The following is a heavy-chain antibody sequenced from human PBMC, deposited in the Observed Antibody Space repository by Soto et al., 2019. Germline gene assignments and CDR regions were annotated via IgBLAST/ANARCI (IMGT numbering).Heavy chain of an antibody. Sequence: SETLSLTCTVSGGSISSYYWSWIRQPPGKGLEWIGYIYYSGSTNYNPSLKSRVTISVDTSKNQFSLKLSSVTAADTALYYCARVLSGSYFDYWGQGTLVTVSS. CDR1: GGSISSYY. V-gene: IGHV4-59*01. J-gene: IGHJ4*02. CDR3: ARVLSGSYFDY. D-gene: IGHD1-26*01. CDR2: IYYSGST.